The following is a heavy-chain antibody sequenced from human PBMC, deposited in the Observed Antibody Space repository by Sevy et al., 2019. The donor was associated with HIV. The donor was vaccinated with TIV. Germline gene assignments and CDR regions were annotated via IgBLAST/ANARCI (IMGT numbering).Heavy chain of an antibody. CDR2: IISIFGKP. CDR3: AREGGVATTGDHDAFDI. V-gene: IGHV1-69*13. Sequence: ASVKVSCKASGDTFSTYGLSWVRQAPGQGLEWMGGIISIFGKPNYAQKFQGRVTITADESAGTAYMELSSLRSEDTALYYCAREGGVATTGDHDAFDIWGHGTLVTVSS. J-gene: IGHJ3*02. D-gene: IGHD7-27*01. CDR1: GDTFSTYG.